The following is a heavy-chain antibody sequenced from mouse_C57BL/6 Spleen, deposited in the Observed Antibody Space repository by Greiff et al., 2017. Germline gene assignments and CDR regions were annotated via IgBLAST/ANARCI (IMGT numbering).Heavy chain of an antibody. Sequence: EVKLMESGGGLVQPGGSMKLSCVASGFTFSNYWMNWVRQSPEKGLEWVAQIRLKSDNYATHYAESVKGRFTISRDDSKSSVYLQMNNLRAEDTGIYYCTDSKGYAMDYWGQGTSVTVSS. CDR1: GFTFSNYW. J-gene: IGHJ4*01. CDR2: IRLKSDNYAT. D-gene: IGHD2-5*01. V-gene: IGHV6-3*01. CDR3: TDSKGYAMDY.